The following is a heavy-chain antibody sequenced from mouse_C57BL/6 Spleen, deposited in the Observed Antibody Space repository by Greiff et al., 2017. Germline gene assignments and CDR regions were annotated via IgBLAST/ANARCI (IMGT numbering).Heavy chain of an antibody. V-gene: IGHV3-4*01. Sequence: EVQLQQSGPALVKPSQSVSLTCTVTGYSITNGNHWWNWLRQVSGSKLVWIGYISSSGSTDSNPSLKSPISNTRDTSKNQLFLQLNAVTTDDIATYCCAKGPYGLYAMDYWGQGTSVTVSS. J-gene: IGHJ4*01. CDR2: ISSSGST. CDR1: GYSITNGNHW. CDR3: AKGPYGLYAMDY. D-gene: IGHD1-1*02.